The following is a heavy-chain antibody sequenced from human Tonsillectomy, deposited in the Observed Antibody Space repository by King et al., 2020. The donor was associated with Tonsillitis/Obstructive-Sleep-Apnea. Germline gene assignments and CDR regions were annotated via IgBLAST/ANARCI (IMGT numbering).Heavy chain of an antibody. D-gene: IGHD3-22*01. CDR1: GFTFSNYS. J-gene: IGHJ4*02. V-gene: IGHV3-21*01. CDR3: AREPPLGYYDSSGYYYPDY. Sequence: VQLVESGGGLVKPGGSLRLSCAASGFTFSNYSMNWVRQAPGKGLEWVSSISSSSSYIYYADSVKGRFTISRDNAKNSLYLQMNSLGAEDTAVYYCAREPPLGYYDSSGYYYPDYWGQGTLVTVSS. CDR2: ISSSSSYI.